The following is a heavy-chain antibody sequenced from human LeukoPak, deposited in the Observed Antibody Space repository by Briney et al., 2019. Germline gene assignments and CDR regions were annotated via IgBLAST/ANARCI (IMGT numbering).Heavy chain of an antibody. D-gene: IGHD2-15*01. J-gene: IGHJ4*02. CDR3: ARDDHLGYCSGGSCYPNFDY. CDR2: IYYSGST. CDR1: GGSISSYY. V-gene: IGHV4-59*01. Sequence: KPSETLSLTCTVSGGSISSYYWSWIRQPPGKGLEWIGYIYYSGSTNYNPSLKSRVTISVDTSKNQFSLKLSSVTAADTAVYYCARDDHLGYCSGGSCYPNFDYWGQGTLVTVSS.